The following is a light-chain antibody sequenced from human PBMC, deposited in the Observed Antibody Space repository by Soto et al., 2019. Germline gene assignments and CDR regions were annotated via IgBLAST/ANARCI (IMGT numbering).Light chain of an antibody. J-gene: IGLJ2*01. CDR2: EVT. Sequence: QSVLTQPPSASGSLGLSVTLSCSGTDNDVGRYDYVSWYQQHTGKAPKLLIYEVTKRPSGVPDRFSASKSGNSASLTVSGLQDEDEADYYCMSYAGGNSVTFGGGTKLTVL. CDR1: DNDVGRYDY. CDR3: MSYAGGNSVT. V-gene: IGLV2-8*01.